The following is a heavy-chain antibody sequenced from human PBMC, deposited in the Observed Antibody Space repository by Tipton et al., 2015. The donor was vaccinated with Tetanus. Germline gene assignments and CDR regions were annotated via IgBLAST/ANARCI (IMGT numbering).Heavy chain of an antibody. D-gene: IGHD2-15*01. CDR1: GFIFSSYG. J-gene: IGHJ4*02. CDR3: AREADCRGGRCFSGDFDN. V-gene: IGHV3-33*01. Sequence: SLRLSCAASGFIFSSYGIHWVRQAPGKGLEWVAVSWYDGTDKYYADSVKGRFTISRDNSKNTLYLQMNSLRAEDTAVYYCAREADCRGGRCFSGDFDNWGQGTQVTVSS. CDR2: SWYDGTDK.